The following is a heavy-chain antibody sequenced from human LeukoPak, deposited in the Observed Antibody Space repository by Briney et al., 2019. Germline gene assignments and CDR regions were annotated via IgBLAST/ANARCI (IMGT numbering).Heavy chain of an antibody. Sequence: PGGSLRLSCAASGYIFSRYAIRGVPQAPAKGQEGGSAISGSGGSTYYTDSVKGRLTISRDKSKNTLSLQMNPLRAGHTPVYYCAKGNDPEYYWGQGTLVTVSS. V-gene: IGHV3-23*01. J-gene: IGHJ4*02. CDR2: ISGSGGST. CDR1: GYIFSRYA. CDR3: AKGNDPEYY.